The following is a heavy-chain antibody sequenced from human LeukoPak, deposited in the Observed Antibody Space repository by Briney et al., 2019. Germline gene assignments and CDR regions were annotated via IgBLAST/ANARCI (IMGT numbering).Heavy chain of an antibody. J-gene: IGHJ4*02. V-gene: IGHV3-48*03. CDR3: ARAGSYGSPTKY. CDR2: ISGSGSTI. Sequence: GGSLRLSCAASGFTFSSYEMNWVRQAPGKGLEWVSYISGSGSTIYYADSVKGRFTISRDNAKNSLYLQMNSLRAEDTAVYYCARAGSYGSPTKYWGQGTLVTVSS. CDR1: GFTFSSYE. D-gene: IGHD3-10*01.